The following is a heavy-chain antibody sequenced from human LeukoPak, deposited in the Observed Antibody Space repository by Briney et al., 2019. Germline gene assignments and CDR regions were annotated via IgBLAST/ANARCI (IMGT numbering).Heavy chain of an antibody. Sequence: TGGSLRLPCAASGFTFSSYGMHWVRQAPGKGLEWVAFIRYDGSNKYYADSVKGRFTISRDNSKNTLYLQMNSLRAEDTAVYYCARGTSISSHPPCDYWGQGTLVTVSS. D-gene: IGHD6-13*01. CDR3: ARGTSISSHPPCDY. CDR1: GFTFSSYG. V-gene: IGHV3-30*02. CDR2: IRYDGSNK. J-gene: IGHJ4*02.